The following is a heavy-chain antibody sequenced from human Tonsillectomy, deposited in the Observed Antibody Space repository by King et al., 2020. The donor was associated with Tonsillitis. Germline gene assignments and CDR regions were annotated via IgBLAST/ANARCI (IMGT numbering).Heavy chain of an antibody. D-gene: IGHD2-2*01. J-gene: IGHJ6*02. CDR1: GGSFSAYY. Sequence: VQLQQWGAGLLKPSETLSLTCGVYGGSFSAYYWSWIRQPPGKGREWIVEINHSVSTNYNPSLKSRVTISVDTSKNQVSMKLSSVTAADTAVYYCARGAMPPYYYGMDVWGQGTTVTVSS. CDR3: ARGAMPPYYYGMDV. V-gene: IGHV4-34*01. CDR2: INHSVST.